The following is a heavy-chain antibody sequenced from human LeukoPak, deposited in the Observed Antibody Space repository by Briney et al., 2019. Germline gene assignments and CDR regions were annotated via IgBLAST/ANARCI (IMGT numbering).Heavy chain of an antibody. Sequence: GGSLRLSCAASGFTFTYFAMHWVRQAPGEGLEWVAYIRYDGAVKHYADFAKGRFTISRDDTKNTLSLQIDGLRTEDTAMYYCAKDGSWSYYDWGQGTQVTVSS. J-gene: IGHJ4*02. CDR2: IRYDGAVK. D-gene: IGHD3-10*01. CDR3: AKDGSWSYYD. V-gene: IGHV3-30*02. CDR1: GFTFTYFA.